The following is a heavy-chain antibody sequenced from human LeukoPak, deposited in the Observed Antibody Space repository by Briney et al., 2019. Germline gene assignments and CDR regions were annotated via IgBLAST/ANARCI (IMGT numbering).Heavy chain of an antibody. V-gene: IGHV3-53*04. Sequence: GGSLRLSCAASGFTVSSNFMSWVRQAPGKGLEWVSVIYSGGSTYYADSVKGRFTISRHNSKNTLYPQMNSLRAEDTAVYYCARLYGTFLEWSPYLDYWGQGTLVTVSS. CDR3: ARLYGTFLEWSPYLDY. D-gene: IGHD3-3*02. CDR1: GFTVSSNF. CDR2: IYSGGST. J-gene: IGHJ4*02.